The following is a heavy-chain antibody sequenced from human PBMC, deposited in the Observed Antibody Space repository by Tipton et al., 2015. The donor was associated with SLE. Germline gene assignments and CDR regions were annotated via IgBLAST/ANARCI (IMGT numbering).Heavy chain of an antibody. CDR3: ARGMWQWLVEEGYYFDY. CDR2: IYYSGST. J-gene: IGHJ4*02. V-gene: IGHV4-59*12. Sequence: TLSLTCTVSGGSISSYYWSWIRQPPGKGLEWIGYIYYSGSTNYNPSLKSRVTISVDTSKNQFSLKLSSVTAADTAVYYCARGMWQWLVEEGYYFDYWGQGTLVTVSS. CDR1: GGSISSYY. D-gene: IGHD6-19*01.